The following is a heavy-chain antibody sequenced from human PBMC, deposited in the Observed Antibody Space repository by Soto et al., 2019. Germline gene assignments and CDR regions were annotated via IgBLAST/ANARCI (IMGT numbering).Heavy chain of an antibody. CDR3: ARWEQGSGSYYNNYYYGMDV. J-gene: IGHJ6*02. D-gene: IGHD3-10*01. CDR2: IYPGDSDT. Sequence: GESLKISCKGSGYSFTSYWIGWVRQMPGKGLEWMGIIYPGDSDTRYSPSFQGQVTISADKSISTACLQWSSLKASDTAMYYCARWEQGSGSYYNNYYYGMDVWGQGTTVTV. V-gene: IGHV5-51*01. CDR1: GYSFTSYW.